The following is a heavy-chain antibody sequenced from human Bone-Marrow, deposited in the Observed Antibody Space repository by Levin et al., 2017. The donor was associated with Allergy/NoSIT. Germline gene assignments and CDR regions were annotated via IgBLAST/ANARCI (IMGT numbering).Heavy chain of an antibody. CDR1: FFPFLPPP. CDR3: ARDVFRIINDC. V-gene: IGHV3-66*01. J-gene: IGHJ4*02. CDR2: IYSNGVT. Sequence: SLLLSFSSSFFPFLPPPLNWVRQFPGKGLEWVSLIYSNGVTNYADSVKGRFIISLSPSKNTLYLQMNSLRAEDTAIYYCARDVFRIINDCWGQGTLVTVSS. D-gene: IGHD3-10*01.